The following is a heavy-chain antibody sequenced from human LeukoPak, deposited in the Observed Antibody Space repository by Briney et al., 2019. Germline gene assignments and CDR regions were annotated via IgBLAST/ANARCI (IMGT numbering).Heavy chain of an antibody. Sequence: ASVKVSCKASGGTFSSYAISWVRQAPGQGLEWMGWISAYNGHTNYAQKLQGRVTMTTDTSTSTAYMELRSLRSDDTAVYYCARGGSGWNSDYWGQGTLVTVSS. J-gene: IGHJ4*02. D-gene: IGHD6-19*01. CDR3: ARGGSGWNSDY. CDR1: GGTFSSYA. CDR2: ISAYNGHT. V-gene: IGHV1-18*01.